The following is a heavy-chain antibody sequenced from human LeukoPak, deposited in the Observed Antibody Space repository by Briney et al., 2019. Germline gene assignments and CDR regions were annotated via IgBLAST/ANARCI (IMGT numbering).Heavy chain of an antibody. CDR3: TRAGVVVVISFDY. CDR2: IRSKAHGGTT. Sequence: GRSLRLSCTASGFTFGDYAMSWVRQAPGKGLEWVGFIRSKAHGGTTEYAASVKGRFTISRDDSKSIAYLQMNSLKTEDTAVYYCTRAGVVVVISFDYWGQGTLVTVSS. V-gene: IGHV3-49*04. J-gene: IGHJ4*02. CDR1: GFTFGDYA. D-gene: IGHD3-22*01.